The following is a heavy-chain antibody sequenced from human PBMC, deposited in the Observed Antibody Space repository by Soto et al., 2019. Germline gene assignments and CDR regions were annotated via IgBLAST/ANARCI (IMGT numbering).Heavy chain of an antibody. D-gene: IGHD3-3*01. V-gene: IGHV1-8*01. J-gene: IGHJ6*02. Sequence: QVQLVQSGAEVKKPGASVKVSCKASGYTFTSYDINWVRQATGQGLEWMGWMNPNSGNTGYAQKFQGRGTRTRNTSISTAYMELSSLRSEDTAVYYCARARAWSGYRYGMDVWGQGTTVTVSS. CDR2: MNPNSGNT. CDR3: ARARAWSGYRYGMDV. CDR1: GYTFTSYD.